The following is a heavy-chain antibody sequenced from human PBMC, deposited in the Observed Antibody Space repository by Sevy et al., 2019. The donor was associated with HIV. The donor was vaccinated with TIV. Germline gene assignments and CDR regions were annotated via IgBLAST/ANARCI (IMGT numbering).Heavy chain of an antibody. Sequence: GGSLRLSCAASGFTFSAYAMNWVRQAPGKGLEWVSAISGKGRNTHYTDSVEGRFTISRDNSNNTLYLQMNSLRAEDTAVYYVAKTIDAGGGVVPAANYFYYGLDVWGQGTTVTVSS. CDR2: ISGKGRNT. V-gene: IGHV3-23*01. J-gene: IGHJ6*02. D-gene: IGHD2-2*01. CDR3: AKTIDAGGGVVPAANYFYYGLDV. CDR1: GFTFSAYA.